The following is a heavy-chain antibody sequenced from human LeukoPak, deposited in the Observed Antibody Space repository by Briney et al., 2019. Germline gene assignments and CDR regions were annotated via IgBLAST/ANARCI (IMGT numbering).Heavy chain of an antibody. V-gene: IGHV4-61*01. J-gene: IGHJ5*02. CDR3: ARATLRANNWFDP. Sequence: SETLSLTCTVSGGSISSSSYYWSWIRQPPGTGLEWIGYIYYSGSTNYNPSLKSRVTISVDTSKNQFSLKLSSVTAADTAVYYCARATLRANNWFDPWGQGTLVTVSS. D-gene: IGHD5-12*01. CDR1: GGSISSSSYY. CDR2: IYYSGST.